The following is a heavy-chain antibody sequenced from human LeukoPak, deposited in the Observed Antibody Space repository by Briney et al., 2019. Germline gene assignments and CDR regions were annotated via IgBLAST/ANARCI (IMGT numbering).Heavy chain of an antibody. D-gene: IGHD3-22*01. CDR2: IYYSGST. CDR3: ARARGTMIVVVDDAFDI. V-gene: IGHV4-59*08. J-gene: IGHJ3*02. Sequence: SETLSLTCAVSGASISSYYWSWIRQPPGKGLEWIGYIYYSGSTNYNPSLKSRVTISVDTSKNQFSLKLSSVTAADTAVYYCARARGTMIVVVDDAFDIWGQGTMVTVSS. CDR1: GASISSYY.